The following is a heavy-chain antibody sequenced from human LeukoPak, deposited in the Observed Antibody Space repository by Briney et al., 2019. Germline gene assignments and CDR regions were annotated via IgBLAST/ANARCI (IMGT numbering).Heavy chain of an antibody. V-gene: IGHV1-46*01. J-gene: IGHJ3*02. CDR1: GYTFTSSY. CDR2: INPSGGST. Sequence: ASVKVSCKASGYTFTSSYMHWVRQAPGQGLEWMGIINPSGGSTSYAQKFQGRVTMTRDTFTSTVYMELSSLRSEDTAVYYCARVADIAAAGYRDAFDIWGQGTMVTVSS. CDR3: ARVADIAAAGYRDAFDI. D-gene: IGHD6-13*01.